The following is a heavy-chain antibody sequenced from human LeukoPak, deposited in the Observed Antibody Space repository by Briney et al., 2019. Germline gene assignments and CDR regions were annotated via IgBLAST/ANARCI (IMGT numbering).Heavy chain of an antibody. CDR2: IGTAGDT. D-gene: IGHD3-9*01. Sequence: GGSLRLSCAASGFTFSSYDMHWVRQAPGKGLEWVSAIGTAGDTYYPGSVKGRFTISRENAKNSLYLQMNSLRAEDTAVYYCARDPGYYDILTGRYYYYYGMDVWGQGTTVTVSS. V-gene: IGHV3-13*01. CDR1: GFTFSSYD. CDR3: ARDPGYYDILTGRYYYYYGMDV. J-gene: IGHJ6*02.